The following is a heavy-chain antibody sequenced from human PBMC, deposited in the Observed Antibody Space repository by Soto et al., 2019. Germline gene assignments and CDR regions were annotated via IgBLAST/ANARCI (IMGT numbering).Heavy chain of an antibody. CDR3: ARALILTGYYIHDAFDI. J-gene: IGHJ3*02. Sequence: SGGSISSSRCHWGWIRQPPGKGLEWIASIKYSGTTFYNQSLKSRVTLSVDTSKNQFALKLSSVNAAETAVYYCARALILTGYYIHDAFDIWGQGTMVT. V-gene: IGHV4-39*01. CDR2: IKYSGTT. CDR1: GGSISSSRCH. D-gene: IGHD3-9*01.